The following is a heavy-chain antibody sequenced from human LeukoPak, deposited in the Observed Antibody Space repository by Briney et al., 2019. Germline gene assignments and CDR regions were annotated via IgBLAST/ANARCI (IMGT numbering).Heavy chain of an antibody. J-gene: IGHJ4*02. CDR2: INAGNGNT. D-gene: IGHD5-18*01. CDR1: GYTFTSYA. Sequence: ASVKVSCKASGYTFTSYAMHWVRQAPGQRLEWMGWINAGNGNTKYSQKFQGRVTITRDTSASTAYTELSSLRSEDTAVYYCARVQPSDTAPPTLGYWGQGTLVTVSS. V-gene: IGHV1-3*01. CDR3: ARVQPSDTAPPTLGY.